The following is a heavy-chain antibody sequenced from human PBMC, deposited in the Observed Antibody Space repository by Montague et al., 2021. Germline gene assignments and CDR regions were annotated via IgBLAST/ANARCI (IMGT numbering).Heavy chain of an antibody. CDR1: GDSVSETSAA. CDR3: AREGVGDLLFSFDS. D-gene: IGHD3-10*01. CDR2: TYYRSTWYT. Sequence: CAISGDSVSETSAAGDGRRESPSKALEVLGRTYYRSTWYTDYAVSVKGRIAINPDTSKNQFSLQLNSVAPEDTAVYYCAREGVGDLLFSFDSWGQGTLVTVSS. J-gene: IGHJ4*02. V-gene: IGHV6-1*01.